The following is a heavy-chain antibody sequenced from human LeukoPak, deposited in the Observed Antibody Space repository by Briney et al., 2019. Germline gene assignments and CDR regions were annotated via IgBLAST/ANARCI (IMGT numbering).Heavy chain of an antibody. Sequence: SETLSLTCTVSGGSISSSSYYWGWIRQPPGKGLEWIGSIYYSGSTYCNPSLKSRVTISVDTSKNQFSLKLSSVTAAGTAVYYCARVADSYYYYYMDVWGKGTTVTVSS. V-gene: IGHV4-39*07. CDR3: ARVADSYYYYYMDV. CDR1: GGSISSSSYY. CDR2: IYYSGST. D-gene: IGHD3-22*01. J-gene: IGHJ6*03.